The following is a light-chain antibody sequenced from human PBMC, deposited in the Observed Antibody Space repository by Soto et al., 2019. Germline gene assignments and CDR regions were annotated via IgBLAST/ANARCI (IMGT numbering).Light chain of an antibody. CDR3: SSFTTNAFYV. Sequence: QSALTQPASVSGSPGQSIAISCTGSGSDVGGYNYVSWYQQHPGKAPKLIIYGVXHRRSAVSTLLSSSRSAYTASLTSSGLQAEDEADYYCSSFTTNAFYVLGHGTKVPVL. V-gene: IGLV2-14*01. CDR1: GSDVGGYNY. CDR2: GVX. J-gene: IGLJ1*01.